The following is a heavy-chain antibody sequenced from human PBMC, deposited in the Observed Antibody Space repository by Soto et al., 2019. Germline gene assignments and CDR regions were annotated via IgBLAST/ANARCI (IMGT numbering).Heavy chain of an antibody. J-gene: IGHJ6*02. V-gene: IGHV4-39*01. CDR2: IYYSGST. CDR1: GGSISSSSYY. CDR3: ARGRVATITDYYYYYGMDV. D-gene: IGHD5-12*01. Sequence: PSETLSLTCTVSGGSISSSSYYWGWIRQPPGKGLEWIGSIYYSGSTYYNPSLKSRVTISVDTSKNQFSLKLSSVTAADTAVYYCARGRVATITDYYYYYGMDVWGQGTTVT.